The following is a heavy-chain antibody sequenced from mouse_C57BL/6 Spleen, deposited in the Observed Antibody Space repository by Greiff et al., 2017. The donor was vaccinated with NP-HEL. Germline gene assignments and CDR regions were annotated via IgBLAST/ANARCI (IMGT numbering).Heavy chain of an antibody. CDR2: IYPGSGNT. J-gene: IGHJ3*01. D-gene: IGHD4-1*01. CDR3: ARGWLTGTGFAY. CDR1: GYSFTSYY. V-gene: IGHV1-66*01. Sequence: QVQLQQSGPELAKPGASVKISCKASGYSFTSYYIHWVKQRPGQGLEWIGWIYPGSGNTKYNEKFKGKATLTADTSSSTAYMQLSSLTSEDSAVYYCARGWLTGTGFAYWGQGTLVTVSA.